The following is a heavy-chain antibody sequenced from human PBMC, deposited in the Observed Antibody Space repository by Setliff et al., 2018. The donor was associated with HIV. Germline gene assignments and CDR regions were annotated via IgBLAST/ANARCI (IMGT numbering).Heavy chain of an antibody. CDR1: GGSLTGYF. CDR3: ARGYYGSDLQNAMDV. Sequence: ETLSLTCAVYGGSLTGYFWTWIRQSPGKGLEWVSSLSGSGGSTYYADSVKGRFTISRDNAKNTLYLQMDSLRGEDTAVYYCARGYYGSDLQNAMDVWGQGTTVTVSS. D-gene: IGHD3-10*01. V-gene: IGHV3-23*01. CDR2: LSGSGGST. J-gene: IGHJ6*02.